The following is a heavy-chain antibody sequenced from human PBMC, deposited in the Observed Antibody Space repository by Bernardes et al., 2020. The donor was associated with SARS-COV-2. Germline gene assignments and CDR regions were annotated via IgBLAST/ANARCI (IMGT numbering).Heavy chain of an antibody. CDR1: GFTFTSYA. J-gene: IGHJ4*02. V-gene: IGHV3-23*01. CDR2: VSKIGDTT. CDR3: AKDPPRVDDHSFDS. Sequence: VGSLRLSCVGSGFTFTSYAMSWVRQAPGKGLEWVSSVSKIGDTTSYGDSVRGRFTVSRDNSKNMVYLQMSSLRAEDTAMYYCAKDPPRVDDHSFDSWGQGTLVTVSS.